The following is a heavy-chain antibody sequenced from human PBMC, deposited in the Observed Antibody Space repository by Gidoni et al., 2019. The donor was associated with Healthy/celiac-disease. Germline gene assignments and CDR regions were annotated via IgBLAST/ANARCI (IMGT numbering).Heavy chain of an antibody. Sequence: QVQLVQSGAEVKTPGASVTVSCKASAYTFTSYCISWVRQAPGQGLEWMGWIRAENGNTNYAQKLQGRVTMTTYTSTSTAYMELRSLRSDDTAVYYCARVGPLIRLGESYFYWGQGTLVTVSS. D-gene: IGHD3-16*01. V-gene: IGHV1-18*01. J-gene: IGHJ4*02. CDR3: ARVGPLIRLGESYFY. CDR2: IRAENGNT. CDR1: AYTFTSYC.